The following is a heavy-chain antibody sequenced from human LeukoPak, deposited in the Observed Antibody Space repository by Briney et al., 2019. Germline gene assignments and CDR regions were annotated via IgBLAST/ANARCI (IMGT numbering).Heavy chain of an antibody. V-gene: IGHV3-21*01. CDR3: ARDGPYVIAVAGTDDY. D-gene: IGHD6-19*01. Sequence: GGSLRLSCAASGFTFSSYSMNWVRQAPGKGLEWVSSISSSSYIYYADSVKGRFTISRDNAKNSLYLQMNSLRAEDTAVYYCARDGPYVIAVAGTDDYWGQGTLVTVSS. CDR1: GFTFSSYS. CDR2: ISSSSYI. J-gene: IGHJ4*02.